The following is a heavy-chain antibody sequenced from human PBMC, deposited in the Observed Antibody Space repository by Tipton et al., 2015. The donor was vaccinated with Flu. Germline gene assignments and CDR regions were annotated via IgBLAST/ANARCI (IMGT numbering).Heavy chain of an antibody. V-gene: IGHV4-39*07. Sequence: TLSLTCTVSGGSISSGGYYWSWIRQPPGKGLEWIGEINHSGSTNYNPSLKSRVTISVDTSKNQFSLKLSSVTAADTAVYYCARRDYDFWSGYYPVRYWGQGTLVTVSS. CDR2: INHSGST. CDR3: ARRDYDFWSGYYPVRY. D-gene: IGHD3-3*01. CDR1: GGSISSGGYY. J-gene: IGHJ4*02.